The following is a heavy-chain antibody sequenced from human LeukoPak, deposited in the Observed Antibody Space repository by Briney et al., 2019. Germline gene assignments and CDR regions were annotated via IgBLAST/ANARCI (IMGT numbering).Heavy chain of an antibody. V-gene: IGHV3-21*01. Sequence: PGGSLRLSCAASGFTFSSYWMSWVRQAPGKGLEWVSSISSSSSYIYYADSVKGRFTISRDNAKNSLYLQMNSLRAEDTAVYYCARPGCSSTSCQGNYYYYMDVWGKGTTVTVSS. CDR3: ARPGCSSTSCQGNYYYYMDV. D-gene: IGHD2-2*01. CDR2: ISSSSSYI. J-gene: IGHJ6*03. CDR1: GFTFSSYW.